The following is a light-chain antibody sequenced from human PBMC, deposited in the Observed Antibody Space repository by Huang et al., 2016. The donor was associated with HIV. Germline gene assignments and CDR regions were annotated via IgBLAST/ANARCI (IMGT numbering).Light chain of an antibody. CDR3: QQSYSIPSLT. Sequence: DIQMTQSPSSLSASVGDRVTITCRASQSISSYLNWYQQKPGKAPKLLMYAASSLQSGVPSRFSGSGSVTDFTLTISSLQPEDFATYYCQQSYSIPSLTFGGWTKVEIK. CDR2: AAS. V-gene: IGKV1-39*01. CDR1: QSISSY. J-gene: IGKJ4*01.